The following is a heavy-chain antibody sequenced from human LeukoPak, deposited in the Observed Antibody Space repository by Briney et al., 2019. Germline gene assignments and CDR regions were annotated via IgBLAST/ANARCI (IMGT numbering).Heavy chain of an antibody. V-gene: IGHV3-33*01. Sequence: GGSLRLSCAASGFTFSSYGMHWVRQAPGKGLEGVAVIWYDGSNKYYADSVKGRFTISRDNSKNTLYLQMNSLRAEDTAVYYCARSTVAKGPYYFDYWGQGTLVTVSS. CDR1: GFTFSSYG. CDR2: IWYDGSNK. D-gene: IGHD4-23*01. J-gene: IGHJ4*02. CDR3: ARSTVAKGPYYFDY.